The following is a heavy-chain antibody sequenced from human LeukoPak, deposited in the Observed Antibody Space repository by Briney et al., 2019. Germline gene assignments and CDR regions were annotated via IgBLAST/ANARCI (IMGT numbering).Heavy chain of an antibody. D-gene: IGHD2-2*01. J-gene: IGHJ3*02. CDR3: AISSTIALDAFDI. Sequence: GASVKVSCKASGYTFTSYGISWVRQAPGQGLEWMGGIIPIFGTANYAQKFQGRVTITADESTSTAYMELSSLRSEDTAVYYCAISSTIALDAFDIWGQGTMVTVSS. CDR1: GYTFTSYG. CDR2: IIPIFGTA. V-gene: IGHV1-69*13.